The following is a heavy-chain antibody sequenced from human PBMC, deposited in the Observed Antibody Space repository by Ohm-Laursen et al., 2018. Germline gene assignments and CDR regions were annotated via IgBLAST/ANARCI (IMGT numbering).Heavy chain of an antibody. Sequence: SLRLSCAASGFTFSSYGMHWVRQAPGKGLEWVAVISYDGSNKYYADSVKGRFTISRDNSKNTLYLQMNSLRAEDTALYYCAKVLSWGSYYGMDVWGQGTTVTVSS. D-gene: IGHD3-16*01. CDR3: AKVLSWGSYYGMDV. J-gene: IGHJ6*02. CDR1: GFTFSSYG. V-gene: IGHV3-30*18. CDR2: ISYDGSNK.